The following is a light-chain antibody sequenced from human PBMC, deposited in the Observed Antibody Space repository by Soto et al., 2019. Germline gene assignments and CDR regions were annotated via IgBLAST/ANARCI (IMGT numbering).Light chain of an antibody. Sequence: DIQMTQSPSTLSAFVGDRVTITCRASQSINNWLAWYQQIPGKAPNLLIYQASSLDSGVPSRFSVSGSGTEFTLTISSLQPDAFATYYCQQYNYYPPTFGGGTKVDIK. CDR1: QSINNW. CDR3: QQYNYYPPT. V-gene: IGKV1-5*03. J-gene: IGKJ4*01. CDR2: QAS.